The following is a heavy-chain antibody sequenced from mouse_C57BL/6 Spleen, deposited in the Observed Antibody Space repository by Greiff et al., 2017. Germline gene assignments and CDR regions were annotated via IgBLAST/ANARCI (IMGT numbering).Heavy chain of an antibody. CDR2: INPSTGGT. CDR3: ARDGNQFAY. Sequence: EVQVVESGPELVKPGASVKISCKASGYSFTGYYMHWVKQSSEKSLEWIGEINPSTGGTSYNQKFKGKATLTVDKSSSTAYMQLKSLTSEDSAVYYCARDGNQFAYWGQGTLVTVSA. J-gene: IGHJ3*01. CDR1: GYSFTGYY. D-gene: IGHD2-1*01. V-gene: IGHV1-43*01.